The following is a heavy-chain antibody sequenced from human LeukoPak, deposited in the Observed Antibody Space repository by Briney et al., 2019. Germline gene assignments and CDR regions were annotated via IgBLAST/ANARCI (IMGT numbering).Heavy chain of an antibody. CDR1: GGSISSYC. Sequence: SETLSLTCTVSGGSISSYCWSWIRQPPGKGLEWIGYIYYSGSTNYNPSLKSRITISVDTSKNQFSLKLSSVTAADTAVYYCARSRLGSEYYFDYWGQGTLVTVSS. J-gene: IGHJ4*02. CDR3: ARSRLGSEYYFDY. V-gene: IGHV4-59*01. CDR2: IYYSGST. D-gene: IGHD3-22*01.